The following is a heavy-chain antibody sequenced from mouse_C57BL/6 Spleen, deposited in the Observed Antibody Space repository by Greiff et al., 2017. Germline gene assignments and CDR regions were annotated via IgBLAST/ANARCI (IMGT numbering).Heavy chain of an antibody. CDR1: GFTFTDYY. V-gene: IGHV7-3*01. J-gene: IGHJ4*01. CDR3: ARYKVSMDY. CDR2: IRNKANGYTT. Sequence: EVQLQESGGGLVQPGGSLSLSCAASGFTFTDYYMSWVRQPPGKALEWLGFIRNKANGYTTEYSASVKGRFTISRDNSQSILYLQMNALRAEDSATYYCARYKVSMDYWGQGTSGTVSS.